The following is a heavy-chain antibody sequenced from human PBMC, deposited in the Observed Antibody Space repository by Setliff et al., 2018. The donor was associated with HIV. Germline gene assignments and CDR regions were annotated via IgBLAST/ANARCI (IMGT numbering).Heavy chain of an antibody. J-gene: IGHJ6*03. CDR2: INSNTGSP. CDR3: TRDHTPPPNYDFWSGQLDLRNIFYYMDV. D-gene: IGHD3-3*01. CDR1: GYSLTSYS. V-gene: IGHV7-4-1*01. Sequence: ASVKVSCKASGYSLTSYSINWVRQVPGQGLEWMGCINSNTGSPTYAHGFTGRFVFSVYGPVNTAYLQIFSLKAEDTSVYYCTRDHTPPPNYDFWSGQLDLRNIFYYMDVWGTGSPVTVSS.